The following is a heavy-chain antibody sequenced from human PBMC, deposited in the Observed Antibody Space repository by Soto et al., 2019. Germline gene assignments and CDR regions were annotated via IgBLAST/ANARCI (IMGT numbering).Heavy chain of an antibody. J-gene: IGHJ5*02. V-gene: IGHV1-69*12. CDR3: ARDGDPGYSFWSGPLGGGRFDP. CDR1: GGTFGNTA. Sequence: QVQLVQSGAEVKEPGSSVNVSCKTSGGTFGNTAVTWVRQVPGQGLEWIGGIVPLFGTANYAQKFRGRVMNAAYESTSTAYMDMSSLRSDDTAICYCARDGDPGYSFWSGPLGGGRFDPWGQGTLVTVSS. D-gene: IGHD3-3*01. CDR2: IVPLFGTA.